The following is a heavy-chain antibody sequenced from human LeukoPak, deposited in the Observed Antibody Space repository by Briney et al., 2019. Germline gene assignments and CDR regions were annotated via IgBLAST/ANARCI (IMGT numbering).Heavy chain of an antibody. D-gene: IGHD3-22*01. CDR2: MNPNSGNT. J-gene: IGHJ4*02. CDR1: GYTFTSYD. Sequence: ASVKVSCKASGYTFTSYDINWVRQATGQGLEWMGWMNPNSGNTGYVQKFQGRVTMTRDTSISTAYMELSSLTSEDTAVYYCARGLPYYYDSSTLGNFDYWGQGTLVTVSS. V-gene: IGHV1-8*01. CDR3: ARGLPYYYDSSTLGNFDY.